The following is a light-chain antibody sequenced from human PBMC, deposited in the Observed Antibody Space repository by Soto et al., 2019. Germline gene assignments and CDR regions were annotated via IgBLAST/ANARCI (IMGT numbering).Light chain of an antibody. CDR3: HHYDTSPPWT. Sequence: EIVLTQSLGTLSLPPGDIATLSFWASQSLGSRSLAWYQQKPGQAPRFLIYGTSRRATGVPDRFSGSGSGTDFTLTISRLEPEDFAVYYCHHYDTSPPWTSGQGTKVDI. V-gene: IGKV3-20*01. CDR2: GTS. CDR1: QSLGSRS. J-gene: IGKJ1*01.